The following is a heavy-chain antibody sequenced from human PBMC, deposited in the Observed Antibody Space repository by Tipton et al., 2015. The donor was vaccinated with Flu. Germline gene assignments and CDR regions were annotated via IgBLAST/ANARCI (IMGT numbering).Heavy chain of an antibody. D-gene: IGHD3-10*01. CDR1: GGFITSGSYY. CDR2: IYTTGST. Sequence: LSCTVSGGFITSGSYYWSWIRQSAGKGLEWIGRIYTTGSTNYNPSLRSRVTISGDTSKNQFSLQLNSVTAEDTAVYYCARSPSYSGSGIYPYYFDDWGQGTLVTVSS. J-gene: IGHJ4*02. CDR3: ARSPSYSGSGIYPYYFDD. V-gene: IGHV4-61*02.